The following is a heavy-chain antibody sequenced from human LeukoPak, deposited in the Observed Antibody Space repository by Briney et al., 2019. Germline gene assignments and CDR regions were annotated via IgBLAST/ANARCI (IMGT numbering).Heavy chain of an antibody. V-gene: IGHV3-53*01. Sequence: GGSLRLSCAASGFTFSSYAMSWVRQAPGKGLEWVSVIYSGGSTYYADSVKGRFTISRDNSKNTLYLQMNSLRAEDTAVYYCARDHNYDSSGYYYYGMDVWGQGTTVTVSS. J-gene: IGHJ6*02. CDR3: ARDHNYDSSGYYYYGMDV. CDR2: IYSGGST. CDR1: GFTFSSYA. D-gene: IGHD3-22*01.